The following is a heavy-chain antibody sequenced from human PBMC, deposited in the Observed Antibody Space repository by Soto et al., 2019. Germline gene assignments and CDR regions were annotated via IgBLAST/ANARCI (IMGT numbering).Heavy chain of an antibody. Sequence: GGSLRLSCAASGFTFSSYGMHWVRQAPGKGLEWVAVISYDGSNKYYADSVKGRFTISRDNSKNTLYLQMNSLRAEDTAVYYCAKDHGDSYYYYYMDVWGKGTTVTVSS. V-gene: IGHV3-30*18. D-gene: IGHD4-17*01. CDR3: AKDHGDSYYYYYMDV. J-gene: IGHJ6*03. CDR2: ISYDGSNK. CDR1: GFTFSSYG.